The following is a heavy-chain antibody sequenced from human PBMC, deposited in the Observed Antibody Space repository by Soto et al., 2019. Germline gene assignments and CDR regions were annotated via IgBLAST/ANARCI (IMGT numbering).Heavy chain of an antibody. Sequence: QVQLVQSGAVVKKPGSSMKVSCKTLGDTFSTYPITWVRQAPGQGLEWMGRTIPILAITVYAQKFQGRVTITADRSTTTAYMELSSLNFEDTAVYYCARGGDGSGSESVFDIWGQGTMVTVSS. D-gene: IGHD3-22*01. CDR1: GDTFSTYP. CDR2: TIPILAIT. CDR3: ARGGDGSGSESVFDI. J-gene: IGHJ3*02. V-gene: IGHV1-69*02.